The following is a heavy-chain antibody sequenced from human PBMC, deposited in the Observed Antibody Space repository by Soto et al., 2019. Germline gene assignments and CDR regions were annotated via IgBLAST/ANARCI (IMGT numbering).Heavy chain of an antibody. CDR1: GYTSTDYF. Sequence: ASVKVSCKASGYTSTDYFIHWVRQAPGQGLEWMGWINPDNGGTVYAQNFQGRLTMARDTPVATVYMELSGLRSGDTAVYYCTRSTQYSASLEFDFWGQGTRVTVSS. V-gene: IGHV1-2*02. CDR2: INPDNGGT. CDR3: TRSTQYSASLEFDF. D-gene: IGHD5-12*01. J-gene: IGHJ4*02.